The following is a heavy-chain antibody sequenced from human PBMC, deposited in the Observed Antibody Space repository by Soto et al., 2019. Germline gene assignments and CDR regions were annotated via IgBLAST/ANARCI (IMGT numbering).Heavy chain of an antibody. CDR2: ISGSEDNI. CDR1: GFPFSNYY. V-gene: IGHV3-23*01. D-gene: IGHD3-10*01. J-gene: IGHJ6*02. Sequence: VGSLRLSCVASGFPFSNYYMDWVRQAPGKGLEWVAVISGSEDNIHYADSVKGRFTISRDNSMNTLYLQTNSLRADDTAIYYCAKDLHWFAMDVWGQGTTVTVS. CDR3: AKDLHWFAMDV.